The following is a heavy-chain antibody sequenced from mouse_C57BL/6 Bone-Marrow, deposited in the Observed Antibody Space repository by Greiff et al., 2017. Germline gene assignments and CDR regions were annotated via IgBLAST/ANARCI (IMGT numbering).Heavy chain of an antibody. Sequence: QVQLQQPGAELVKPGASVKVSCKASGYTFTSYWMHWVKQRPGQGLEWIGRIHPSDSDTNYNQKFKGKATLTVDKSSSTAYMQLSSLTSEDSAVYYCAILGPAQATFLYYYAMDYWGQGTSVTVSS. CDR1: GYTFTSYW. CDR2: IHPSDSDT. D-gene: IGHD3-2*02. V-gene: IGHV1-74*01. J-gene: IGHJ4*01. CDR3: AILGPAQATFLYYYAMDY.